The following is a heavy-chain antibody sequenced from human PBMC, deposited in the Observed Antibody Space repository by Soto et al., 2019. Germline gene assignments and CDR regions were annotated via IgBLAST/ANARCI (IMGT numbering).Heavy chain of an antibody. CDR1: GFTFSSYA. V-gene: IGHV3-23*01. D-gene: IGHD6-19*01. J-gene: IGHJ4*02. CDR3: AKVPVAGTSASYFDY. CDR2: ISGSGGST. Sequence: PGGSLRLSCAASGFTFSSYAMSWVRQAPGKGLEWVSAISGSGGSTYYADSVKGRFTISRDNSKNTLYLQMNSLRAEDTAVYYCAKVPVAGTSASYFDYWGQGTLVTVSS.